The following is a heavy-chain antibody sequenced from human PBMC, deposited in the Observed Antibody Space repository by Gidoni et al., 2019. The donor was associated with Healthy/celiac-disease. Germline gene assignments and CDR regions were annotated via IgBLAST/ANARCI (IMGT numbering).Heavy chain of an antibody. J-gene: IGHJ5*02. Sequence: QLQLQESGQGLVKPSETQSLTCTVSGGSTSSSRCYWGWIRQPPGKGLEWIGSIYYSGSTYYNPSLNSRITISVATAKNQFSLKLISVTAADTAVYSCASHPPVGAVLGGWVDPWGQGTLVTVSS. D-gene: IGHD1-26*01. CDR1: GGSTSSSRCY. V-gene: IGHV4-39*01. CDR2: IYYSGST. CDR3: ASHPPVGAVLGGWVDP.